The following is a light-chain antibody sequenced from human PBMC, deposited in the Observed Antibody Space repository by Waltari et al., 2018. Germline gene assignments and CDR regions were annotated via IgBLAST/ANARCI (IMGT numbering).Light chain of an antibody. J-gene: IGKJ4*01. V-gene: IGKV1-5*03. CDR2: KAS. Sequence: DIQMTQSPSSLSASIGDRVNLTCRASQSISSWLAWYQQKPGKAPKLLISKASTLESGVPSRFSGSGSGTEFTLTISSLQPDDFATYYCQQYTSFSLTFGGGTTVEIK. CDR1: QSISSW. CDR3: QQYTSFSLT.